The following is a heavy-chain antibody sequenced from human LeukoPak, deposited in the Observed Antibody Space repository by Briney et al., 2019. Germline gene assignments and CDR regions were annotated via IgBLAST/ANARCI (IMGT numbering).Heavy chain of an antibody. CDR2: IAPSGGI. CDR3: ARVDSTSPHELDY. D-gene: IGHD6-6*01. J-gene: IGHJ4*02. CDR1: GYTFSNYD. V-gene: IGHV1-46*01. Sequence: ASVKVSCKASGYTFSNYDMNWVRQAPGQGLEWMGMIAPSGGISYAQKFQGRVTMTRDTSTNTVYMELSSLRSEDTAVYYCARVDSTSPHELDYWGQGTLVTVSS.